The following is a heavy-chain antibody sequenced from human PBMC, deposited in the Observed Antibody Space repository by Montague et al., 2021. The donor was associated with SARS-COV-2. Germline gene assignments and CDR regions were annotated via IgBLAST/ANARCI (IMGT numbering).Heavy chain of an antibody. CDR1: GGSINSYY. CDR2: IYNRGNA. D-gene: IGHD3-16*01. Sequence: SETLSLTCTVSGGSINSYYWTWIRQPPGKGLEWIGYIYNRGNAKYNPSLKSRVTVSLDTSQDQFSLRLNSVTAADTAVYYCARADLGPAPTACDIWGPGTMVTVSS. CDR3: ARADLGPAPTACDI. V-gene: IGHV4-59*01. J-gene: IGHJ3*02.